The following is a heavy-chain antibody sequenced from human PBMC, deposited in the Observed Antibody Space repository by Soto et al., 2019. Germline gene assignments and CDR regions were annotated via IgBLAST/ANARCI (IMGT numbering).Heavy chain of an antibody. CDR2: ISYDGSNK. D-gene: IGHD1-26*01. CDR3: ARDRSRWELLANYYYYGTDV. V-gene: IGHV3-30-3*01. Sequence: QVQLVESGGGVVQPGRSLRLSCAASGFTFSSYAMHWVRQAPGKGLEWVAVISYDGSNKYYADSVKGRFTISRDNSKNTLYLQMNSLRAEDTAVYYCARDRSRWELLANYYYYGTDVWGQGTTVTVSS. J-gene: IGHJ6*02. CDR1: GFTFSSYA.